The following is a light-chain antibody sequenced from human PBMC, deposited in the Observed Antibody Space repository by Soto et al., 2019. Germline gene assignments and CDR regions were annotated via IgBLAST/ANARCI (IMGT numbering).Light chain of an antibody. Sequence: EIVLTQSPGTLSLSPGERATLSCRASQSVSSSYLAWYQQKPGQAPRLLLYGASSRATGIPDRFSGSGSVTDFTLTISRLEPEDCAVYYCQQDGSSPLTFGGGTKVEIK. J-gene: IGKJ4*01. CDR1: QSVSSSY. CDR2: GAS. CDR3: QQDGSSPLT. V-gene: IGKV3-20*01.